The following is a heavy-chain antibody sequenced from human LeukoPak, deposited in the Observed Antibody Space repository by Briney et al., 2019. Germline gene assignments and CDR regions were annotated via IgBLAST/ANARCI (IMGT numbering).Heavy chain of an antibody. CDR2: IYYSGST. V-gene: IGHV4-59*12. Sequence: NPSETLSLTCTVSGGSISSYYWSWIRQPPGKGLEWIGYIYYSGSTNYNPSLKSRVTISVDTSKNQFSLKLSSVTAADTAVYYCARVGYGSGSYYINWFDPWGQGTLVTVSS. CDR3: ARVGYGSGSYYINWFDP. J-gene: IGHJ5*02. CDR1: GGSISSYY. D-gene: IGHD3-10*01.